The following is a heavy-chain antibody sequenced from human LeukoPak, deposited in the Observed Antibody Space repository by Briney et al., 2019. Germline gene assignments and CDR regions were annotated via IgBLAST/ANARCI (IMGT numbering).Heavy chain of an antibody. CDR3: ASGPGTTVVPYFDY. CDR2: IIPIFGTA. CDR1: GYTFTGYY. Sequence: GASVKVSCKASGYTFTGYYMHWVRQAPGQGLEWMGGIIPIFGTANYAQKFQGRVTITADESTSTAYMELSSLRSEDTAVYYCASGPGTTVVPYFDYWGQGTLVTVSS. V-gene: IGHV1-69*13. J-gene: IGHJ4*02. D-gene: IGHD4-23*01.